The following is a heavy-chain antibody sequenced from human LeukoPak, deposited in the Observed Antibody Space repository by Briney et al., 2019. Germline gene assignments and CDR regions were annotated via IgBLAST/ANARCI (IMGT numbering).Heavy chain of an antibody. CDR3: ARAIRGTHWDY. V-gene: IGHV3-66*01. CDR2: FYSGGST. D-gene: IGHD1-1*01. J-gene: IGHJ4*02. CDR1: GFTFSESA. Sequence: GGSLRLSCAASGFTFSESAMGWVRQAPGKGLEWVSVFYSGGSTYYADSVKGRFTVSRDNSKNTLYLHVNSLRAEDTAVYYCARAIRGTHWDYWGQGTLVTVSS.